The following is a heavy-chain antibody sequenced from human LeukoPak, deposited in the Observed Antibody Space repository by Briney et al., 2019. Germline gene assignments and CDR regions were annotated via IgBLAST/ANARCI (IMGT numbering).Heavy chain of an antibody. Sequence: ASVKVSCKASGYTFTGYYMHWVRQAPGQGLEWMGWINPNSGGTNYAQKFQGRVTMTRDTSISTAYMELSSLRSEDTAVYYCARFASGYSGYDFDYWGQGTLVTVSS. V-gene: IGHV1-2*02. CDR2: INPNSGGT. CDR3: ARFASGYSGYDFDY. J-gene: IGHJ4*02. D-gene: IGHD5-12*01. CDR1: GYTFTGYY.